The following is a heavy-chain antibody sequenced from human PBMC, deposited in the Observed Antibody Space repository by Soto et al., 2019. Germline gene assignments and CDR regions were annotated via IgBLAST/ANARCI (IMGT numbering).Heavy chain of an antibody. Sequence: QVRLVESGGGLVRPGRSLRLSCAAYGFVIPSCAIHLFRQAPGKGLEWVAVIGSDGTHKYYGDSVQGRFTISRDTSQNMVFLQMDRLTAEDTALYYCARDSRVDVPDYFDNWGQGTLVTVSS. J-gene: IGHJ4*02. CDR3: ARDSRVDVPDYFDN. V-gene: IGHV3-30*01. CDR2: IGSDGTHK. D-gene: IGHD3-10*02. CDR1: GFVIPSCA.